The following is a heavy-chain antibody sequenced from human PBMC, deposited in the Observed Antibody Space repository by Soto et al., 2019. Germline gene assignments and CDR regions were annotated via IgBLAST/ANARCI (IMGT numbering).Heavy chain of an antibody. J-gene: IGHJ4*01. CDR2: IYYSGTT. CDR3: ARSHIVPCFFIYPDEH. D-gene: IGHD5-12*01. CDR1: GDSITSNSYF. Sequence: PSETLSLTCTVSGDSITSNSYFWAWIRQPPGKGLEWIGSIYYSGTTYYNPSLKSRVTISVDRSKNQFSLKLSSVTAADTAVYNCARSHIVPCFFIYPDEHWGHGSLVT. V-gene: IGHV4-39*01.